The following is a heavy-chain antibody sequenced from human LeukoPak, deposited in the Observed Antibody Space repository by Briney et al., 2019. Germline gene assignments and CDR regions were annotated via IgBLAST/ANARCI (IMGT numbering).Heavy chain of an antibody. CDR2: MNPNSGNT. CDR1: GGTFSSYA. D-gene: IGHD3-22*01. Sequence: ASVKVSCKASGGTFSSYAINWVRQATGQGLEWMGWMNPNSGNTGYAQKFQGRVTMTRNTSISTAYMELSSLRSEDTAVYYCARVTLNYDSSGYYYVYWGQGTLVTVSS. J-gene: IGHJ4*02. V-gene: IGHV1-8*02. CDR3: ARVTLNYDSSGYYYVY.